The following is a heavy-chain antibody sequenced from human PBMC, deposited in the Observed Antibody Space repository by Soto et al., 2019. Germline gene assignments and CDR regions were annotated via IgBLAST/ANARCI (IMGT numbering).Heavy chain of an antibody. CDR3: ARVTMVRGVRYYYYGMDV. J-gene: IGHJ6*02. CDR2: IYYSGST. Sequence: PSEILSLTCTVSGGSISSSSYYWGWIRQPPGKGLEWIGSIYYSGSTYYNPSLKSRVTISVDTSKNQFSLKLSSVTAADTAVYYCARVTMVRGVRYYYYGMDVWGQGTTVTVSS. V-gene: IGHV4-39*01. D-gene: IGHD3-10*01. CDR1: GGSISSSSYY.